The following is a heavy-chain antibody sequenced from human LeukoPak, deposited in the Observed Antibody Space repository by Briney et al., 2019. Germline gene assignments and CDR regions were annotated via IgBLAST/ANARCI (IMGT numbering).Heavy chain of an antibody. J-gene: IGHJ4*02. CDR3: ARDPGGWNFDY. Sequence: SETLSLTCTVSGGSISSYFWSWIRQPPGKGLEWIGYIYYSGSTNYNPSLKSRVTISVDTSKNQFSLKLSSVTAADTAVYYCARDPGGWNFDYWGQGTLVTVSS. D-gene: IGHD6-19*01. V-gene: IGHV4-59*01. CDR1: GGSISSYF. CDR2: IYYSGST.